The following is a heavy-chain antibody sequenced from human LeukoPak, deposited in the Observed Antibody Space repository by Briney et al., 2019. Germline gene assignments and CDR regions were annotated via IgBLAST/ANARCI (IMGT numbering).Heavy chain of an antibody. Sequence: SETLFLTCTISGGSISSYYWSWIRQPPGKGLEWIGYIYYSGSTNYNPSLKSRVTISVDTSKNQCSLKLSSVTAADTAVYYCARGGYYGMEDWFDPWGQGTLVTVSS. V-gene: IGHV4-59*01. D-gene: IGHD3-10*01. CDR2: IYYSGST. CDR1: GGSISSYY. CDR3: ARGGYYGMEDWFDP. J-gene: IGHJ5*02.